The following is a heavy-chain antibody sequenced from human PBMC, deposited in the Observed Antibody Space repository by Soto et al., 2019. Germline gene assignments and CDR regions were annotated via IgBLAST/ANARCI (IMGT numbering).Heavy chain of an antibody. D-gene: IGHD3-22*01. CDR3: ARLRTWVYYDRGGGSFDY. J-gene: IGHJ4*02. CDR2: IIPIFGTA. Sequence: QVQLVQSGAEVKKPGSSVKVSCKASGGTFSSYAISWVRQAPGQGLEWMGGIIPIFGTANYAQKFQGRVTITADKSTSTAYMELSSLRSEDTAVYYCARLRTWVYYDRGGGSFDYWGQGTLVTVSS. CDR1: GGTFSSYA. V-gene: IGHV1-69*06.